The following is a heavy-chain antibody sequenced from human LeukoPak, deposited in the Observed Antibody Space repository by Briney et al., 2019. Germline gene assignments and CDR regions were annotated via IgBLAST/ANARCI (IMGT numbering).Heavy chain of an antibody. D-gene: IGHD6-13*01. Sequence: GGSLTLSCAASGFTFSSHEMNWVRQAPGKGREWVSYISSSGSTIYYADSVKGRFTVSRDKAKNSLYLQMNSLRAEDTAVYYCARDSSSWYVDYWGGGTRVSVSS. CDR2: ISSSGSTI. V-gene: IGHV3-48*03. CDR3: ARDSSSWYVDY. J-gene: IGHJ4*02. CDR1: GFTFSSHE.